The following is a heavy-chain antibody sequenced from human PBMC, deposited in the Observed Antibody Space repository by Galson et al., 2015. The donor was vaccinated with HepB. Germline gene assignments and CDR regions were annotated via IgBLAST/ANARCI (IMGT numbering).Heavy chain of an antibody. J-gene: IGHJ4*02. CDR1: GFTFSTYA. CDR3: ASHIY. V-gene: IGHV3-30*04. Sequence: SLRLSCAASGFTFSTYAMHWVRQAPGKGLEWVARISYDGSNKNYADSVKGRFTISRDKPKNTVYLQMNSLRAEDTALYYCASHIYWGQGTLVTVSS. CDR2: ISYDGSNK.